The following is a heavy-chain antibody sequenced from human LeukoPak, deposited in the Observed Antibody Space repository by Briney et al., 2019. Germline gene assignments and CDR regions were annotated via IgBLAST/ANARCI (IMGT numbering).Heavy chain of an antibody. CDR3: AVISYCSSTSCFDY. Sequence: GGSLRLSCAASGFTFSSYSMNWVRQAPGKGLEWVSYISSSSSTIYYADSVKGRFTISRDNAKNSLYLQMNSLRAEDTAVYYCAVISYCSSTSCFDYWGQGTLVTVSS. CDR2: ISSSSSTI. V-gene: IGHV3-48*04. CDR1: GFTFSSYS. D-gene: IGHD2-2*01. J-gene: IGHJ4*02.